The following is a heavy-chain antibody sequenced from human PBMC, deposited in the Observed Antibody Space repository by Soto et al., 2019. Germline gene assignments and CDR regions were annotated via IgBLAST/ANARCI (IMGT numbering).Heavy chain of an antibody. CDR3: ARDWGRSDVIPAAISAMDV. CDR1: GDTFNRYT. V-gene: IGHV1-69*08. Sequence: QVQLVQSGAEVKRPGSSVKVSCKGSGDTFNRYTVTWVRQAPGQGLEWMGRIIPMFGIASYAQNFQGSVTITADKSTNSAYMELSSLISEDTAVYYCARDWGRSDVIPAAISAMDVWGQGTSVTVSS. CDR2: IIPMFGIA. D-gene: IGHD2-2*01. J-gene: IGHJ6*02.